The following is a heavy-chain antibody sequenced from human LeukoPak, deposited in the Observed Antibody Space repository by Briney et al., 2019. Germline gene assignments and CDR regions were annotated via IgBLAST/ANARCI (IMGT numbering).Heavy chain of an antibody. CDR3: ARDGDYDILTGYYRNWFDP. V-gene: IGHV4-4*02. CDR2: IYHSGST. CDR1: GGSISSSNW. J-gene: IGHJ5*02. Sequence: PSETLSLTCAVSGGSISSSNWWSWVRQPPGKGLEWIGEIYHSGSTNYNPSLKSRVTISVDKSKNQFSLKLSSVTAADTAVYYCARDGDYDILTGYYRNWFDPWGQGTLVTVSS. D-gene: IGHD3-9*01.